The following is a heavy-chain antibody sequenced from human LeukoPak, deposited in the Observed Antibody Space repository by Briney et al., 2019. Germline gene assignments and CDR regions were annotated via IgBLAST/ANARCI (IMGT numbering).Heavy chain of an antibody. J-gene: IGHJ4*02. Sequence: ASVKVSCKASGYTFTGYYMHWVRQAPGQGLEWMGWINPNSGGTNYAQKFQGRVTTTRGTSISTAYMELSRLRSDDTAVYYCARLTIIVVVTEVTDYWGQGTLVTVSS. CDR1: GYTFTGYY. CDR3: ARLTIIVVVTEVTDY. CDR2: INPNSGGT. V-gene: IGHV1-2*02. D-gene: IGHD3-22*01.